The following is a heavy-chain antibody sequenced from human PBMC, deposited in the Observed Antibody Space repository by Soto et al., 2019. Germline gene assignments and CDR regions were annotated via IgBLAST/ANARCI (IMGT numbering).Heavy chain of an antibody. V-gene: IGHV3-21*01. D-gene: IGHD6-6*01. Sequence: EVQLVESGGGWAKLGGPLSLPGQASGFPFGGNTLTWVGKPPGKGLEWVSSISSSSSYIYYADSVKGRFTISRDNAKNSLYLQMNSLRAEDTAVYYCARGIAARGFDYWGQGTLVTVSS. CDR3: ARGIAARGFDY. CDR2: ISSSSSYI. J-gene: IGHJ4*02. CDR1: GFPFGGNT.